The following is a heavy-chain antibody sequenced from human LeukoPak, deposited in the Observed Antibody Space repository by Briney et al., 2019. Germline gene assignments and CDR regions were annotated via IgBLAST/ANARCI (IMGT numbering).Heavy chain of an antibody. CDR2: ISSDGGST. D-gene: IGHD6-25*01. CDR1: GFTFSTYA. CDR3: AKAAFYYYMDV. V-gene: IGHV3-64*02. Sequence: GGSLRLSCAASGFTFSTYAASWVRQAPGKGLDYVSAISSDGGSTYYADSVKGRFTISRDNSKNTLYLQLDSLRAENMAVYYCAKAAFYYYMDVWGKGTTVTVSS. J-gene: IGHJ6*03.